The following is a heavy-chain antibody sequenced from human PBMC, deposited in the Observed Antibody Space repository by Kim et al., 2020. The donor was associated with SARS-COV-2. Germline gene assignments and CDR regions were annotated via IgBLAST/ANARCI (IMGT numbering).Heavy chain of an antibody. CDR3: ARDLVTTYGGYYYGMDV. J-gene: IGHJ6*02. CDR2: ISSSSSYI. D-gene: IGHD3-16*01. Sequence: GGSLRLSCAASGFTFSSYSMNWVRQAPGKGLEWVSSISSSSSYIYYADSVKGRFTISRDNAKNSLYLQMNSLRAEDTAVYYCARDLVTTYGGYYYGMDVWGQGTTVTVSS. V-gene: IGHV3-21*01. CDR1: GFTFSSYS.